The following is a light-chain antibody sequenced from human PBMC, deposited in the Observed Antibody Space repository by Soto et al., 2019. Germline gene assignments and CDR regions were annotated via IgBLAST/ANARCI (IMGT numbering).Light chain of an antibody. J-gene: IGLJ3*02. V-gene: IGLV2-11*01. CDR3: CTYAGSYLWV. CDR2: DVS. CDR1: SSDIGSYNY. Sequence: QSALTQPRSVSGFPGQSVTISCTGTSSDIGSYNYVSWYQQHPGKAPKLMIYDVSKRPSGVPDRFSGSKSGNTASLTISGLQTEYEADYYCCTYAGSYLWVFGGGTKVTVL.